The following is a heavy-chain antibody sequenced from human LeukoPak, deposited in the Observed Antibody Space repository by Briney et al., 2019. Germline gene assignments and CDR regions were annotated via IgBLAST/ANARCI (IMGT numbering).Heavy chain of an antibody. J-gene: IGHJ3*02. CDR2: ISGSGGST. V-gene: IGHV3-23*01. Sequence: GGSLRLSCAASGFTFSSYAMSWVRQAPGKGLEWVSAISGSGGSTYYADSVKGRFTISRDNSKNTLYLQMNSLRAEDTAVYYCAKPYYYDSSGYYVDAFDIWGQGIMVTVSS. CDR3: AKPYYYDSSGYYVDAFDI. D-gene: IGHD3-22*01. CDR1: GFTFSSYA.